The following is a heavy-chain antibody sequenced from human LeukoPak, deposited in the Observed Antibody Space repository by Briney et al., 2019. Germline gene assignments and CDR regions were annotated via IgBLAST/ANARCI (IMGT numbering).Heavy chain of an antibody. CDR1: GGTFSSYA. D-gene: IGHD2-2*01. CDR2: INAGNGNT. Sequence: ASVKVSCKASGGTFSSYAISWVRQAPGQRLEWMGWINAGNGNTKYSQKFQGRVTITRDTSASTAYMELSSLRSEDTAVYYCARDRYCSSTSCYGKWFDPWGQGTLVTVSS. CDR3: ARDRYCSSTSCYGKWFDP. J-gene: IGHJ5*02. V-gene: IGHV1-3*01.